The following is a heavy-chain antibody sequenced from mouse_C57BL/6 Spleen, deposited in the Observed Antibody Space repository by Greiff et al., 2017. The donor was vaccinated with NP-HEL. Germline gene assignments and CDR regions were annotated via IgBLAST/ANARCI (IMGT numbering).Heavy chain of an antibody. D-gene: IGHD2-2*01. CDR1: GFTFSSYA. Sequence: EVQRVESGGGLVKPGGSLKLSCAASGFTFSSYAMSWVRQTPEKRLEWVATISDGGSYTYYPDNVKGRFTISRDNAKNNLYLQMSHLKSEDTAMYYCARDRGYEEAWFAYWGQGTLVTVSA. V-gene: IGHV5-4*01. J-gene: IGHJ3*01. CDR2: ISDGGSYT. CDR3: ARDRGYEEAWFAY.